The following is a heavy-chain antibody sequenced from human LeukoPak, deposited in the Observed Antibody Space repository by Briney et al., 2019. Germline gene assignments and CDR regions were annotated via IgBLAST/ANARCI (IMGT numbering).Heavy chain of an antibody. CDR1: GYTFTGYY. Sequence: ASVKVFCKASGYTFTGYYMHWVRQAPGQGLEWMGWINPNSGGTNYAQKFQGRVTMTRDTSISTAYMELSRLRSDDTAVYYCASSANEWYPFDYWGQGTLVTVSS. J-gene: IGHJ4*02. CDR2: INPNSGGT. D-gene: IGHD3-3*01. V-gene: IGHV1-2*02. CDR3: ASSANEWYPFDY.